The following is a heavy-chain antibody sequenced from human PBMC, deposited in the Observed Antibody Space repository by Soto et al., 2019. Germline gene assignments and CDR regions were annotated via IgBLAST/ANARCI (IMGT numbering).Heavy chain of an antibody. Sequence: QVQLVQSGAEVKKPGASVKVSCKASGYTFTSYYMHWVRQAPGQGLEWMGIINPSGGSTSYAQKFQGRVTMTRDTSTSTVYMELSSLRSEDTAVYYCARTLGATVTETGARDYWGQGTLVTVSS. J-gene: IGHJ4*02. V-gene: IGHV1-46*01. CDR1: GYTFTSYY. D-gene: IGHD4-17*01. CDR3: ARTLGATVTETGARDY. CDR2: INPSGGST.